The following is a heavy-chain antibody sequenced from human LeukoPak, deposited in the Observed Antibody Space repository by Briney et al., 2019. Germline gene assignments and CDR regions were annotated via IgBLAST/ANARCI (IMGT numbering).Heavy chain of an antibody. V-gene: IGHV4-39*01. Sequence: SETLSLTCIVSGGSISSTSYWGWIRQPPGKGPEWIGTILYSGITFYNASLKSRVTISVDTSKNQFSLKLNTVTAADTAVYYCARQEVGAGYCSSSRRAEPHWFDPWGQGTLVTVSS. CDR2: ILYSGIT. CDR1: GGSISSTSY. J-gene: IGHJ5*02. CDR3: ARQEVGAGYCSSSRRAEPHWFDP. D-gene: IGHD2-2*01.